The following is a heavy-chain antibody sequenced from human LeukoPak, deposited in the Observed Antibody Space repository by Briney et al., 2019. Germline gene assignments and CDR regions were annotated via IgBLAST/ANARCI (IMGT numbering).Heavy chain of an antibody. CDR2: IYSGGST. Sequence: GGSLRLSCAASGFTVSSNYMSWVRKAPGKGLEWASVIYSGGSTYYADSVKGRFTISRDNSKNTLYLQMNSLRAEDTAVYYCARETPYYDSSGYASNYWGQGTLVTVSS. D-gene: IGHD3-22*01. V-gene: IGHV3-53*01. J-gene: IGHJ4*02. CDR1: GFTVSSNY. CDR3: ARETPYYDSSGYASNY.